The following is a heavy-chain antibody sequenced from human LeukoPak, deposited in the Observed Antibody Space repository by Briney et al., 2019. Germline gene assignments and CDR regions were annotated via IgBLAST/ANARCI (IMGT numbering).Heavy chain of an antibody. CDR1: GGSISSYY. Sequence: SETLSLTCTVPGGSISSYYWSWIRQPAGKGLEWIGRFYSSGSTNYNPSLTSRVTISLDKSKNQFSLKLTSVTAADTAVYYCARGGAAGDAFDIWGQGTMVTVS. J-gene: IGHJ3*02. D-gene: IGHD1-14*01. CDR2: FYSSGST. CDR3: ARGGAAGDAFDI. V-gene: IGHV4-4*07.